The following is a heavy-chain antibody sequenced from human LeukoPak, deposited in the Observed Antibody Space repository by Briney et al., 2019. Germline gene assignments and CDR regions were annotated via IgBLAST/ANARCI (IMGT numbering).Heavy chain of an antibody. Sequence: PSETLSLTCTVSGGSVSSGRHYWSWIRQPPGKGLEWIGYIYYSGSTNYNPSLKSRVTISIDTFKNQFSLKLSSVTAADTAVYYCARDDGYCSSSSCNGMDVWGHGTTVTVSS. CDR1: GGSVSSGRHY. CDR3: ARDDGYCSSSSCNGMDV. CDR2: IYYSGST. V-gene: IGHV4-61*01. D-gene: IGHD2-2*01. J-gene: IGHJ6*02.